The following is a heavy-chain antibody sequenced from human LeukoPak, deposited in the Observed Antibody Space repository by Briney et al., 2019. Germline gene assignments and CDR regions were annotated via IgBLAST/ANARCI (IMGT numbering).Heavy chain of an antibody. Sequence: PSETLSLTCTVSGGSISSYYWSWIRQPAGKGLEWIGRIYTSGSTNYNPSLKSRVTMSVDTSKKQFSLKLSSVTAADTAVYYCARTFSYGASWYFDLWGRGTLVTVSS. CDR1: GGSISSYY. CDR2: IYTSGST. V-gene: IGHV4-4*07. J-gene: IGHJ2*01. CDR3: ARTFSYGASWYFDL. D-gene: IGHD4-17*01.